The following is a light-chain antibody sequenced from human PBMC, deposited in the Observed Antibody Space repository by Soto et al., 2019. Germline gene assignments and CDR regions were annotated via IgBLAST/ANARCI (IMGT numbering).Light chain of an antibody. Sequence: EIVMTQFPATLSVSPGERSTLSFRASQSISNTLAWYQQRPGQAPRLLIYGASTRATGIPTRFSGSGSGIEFTLTISSLQSEDFAVYYCQQYNDWPQTFGQGTKVDIK. CDR2: GAS. J-gene: IGKJ1*01. CDR1: QSISNT. V-gene: IGKV3-15*01. CDR3: QQYNDWPQT.